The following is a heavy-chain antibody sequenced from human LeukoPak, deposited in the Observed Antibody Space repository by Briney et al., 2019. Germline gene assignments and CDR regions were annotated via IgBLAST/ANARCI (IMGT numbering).Heavy chain of an antibody. Sequence: SVKVSCKASGGTFSSYAISWVRQAPGQGLEWMGGIIPIFGTANYAQKFQGRVTITTDESTSTAYMELSSLRSEDTAVYYCARVVVKYYYDSSGLGALDIWGQGTMVTVSS. V-gene: IGHV1-69*05. J-gene: IGHJ3*02. CDR2: IIPIFGTA. CDR3: ARVVVKYYYDSSGLGALDI. CDR1: GGTFSSYA. D-gene: IGHD3-22*01.